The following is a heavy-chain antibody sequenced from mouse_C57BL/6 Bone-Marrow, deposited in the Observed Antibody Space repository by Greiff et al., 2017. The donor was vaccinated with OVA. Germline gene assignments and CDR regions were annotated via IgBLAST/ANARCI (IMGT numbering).Heavy chain of an antibody. CDR2: IWSGGST. CDR1: GFSLTSYG. CDR3: ARTGYGSSSFAY. J-gene: IGHJ3*01. D-gene: IGHD1-1*01. V-gene: IGHV2-2*01. Sequence: QVQLKESGPGLVQPSQSLSITCTVSGFSLTSYGVHWVRQSPGKGLEWLGVIWSGGSTDYNAAFISRLSISKDNSKSQVFFKVNSLQADDTAIYYCARTGYGSSSFAYWGQGTLVTVSA.